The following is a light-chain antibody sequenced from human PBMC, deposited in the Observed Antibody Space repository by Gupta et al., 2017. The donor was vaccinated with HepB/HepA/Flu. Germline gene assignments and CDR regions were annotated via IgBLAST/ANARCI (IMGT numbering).Light chain of an antibody. CDR3: AAWDDSRSGVV. Sequence: SVLTQPPSVSGTPGPRVSMSCFGSSSNIGVNYVFWFKQVPGMAPRLLLYRNLERPSGVPDRVSGSKFGTSAALAISGLLADDEADYYCAAWDDSRSGVVFGGGIKLTVL. CDR2: RNL. CDR1: SSNIGVNY. J-gene: IGLJ2*01. V-gene: IGLV1-47*01.